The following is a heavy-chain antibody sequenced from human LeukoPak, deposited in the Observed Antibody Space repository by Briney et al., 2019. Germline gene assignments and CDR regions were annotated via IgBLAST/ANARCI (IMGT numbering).Heavy chain of an antibody. V-gene: IGHV1-69*05. CDR3: ASGKRITMIVVALTSLDY. D-gene: IGHD3-22*01. Sequence: GSSVKVSFKASGGPFNSYAISWVLPAPGQGLGGMGGIIPIFGTANYAQKFQGRVTITTDESTSTAYMELSSLRSEDTAVYYCASGKRITMIVVALTSLDYWGQGTLVTVSS. CDR2: IIPIFGTA. J-gene: IGHJ4*02. CDR1: GGPFNSYA.